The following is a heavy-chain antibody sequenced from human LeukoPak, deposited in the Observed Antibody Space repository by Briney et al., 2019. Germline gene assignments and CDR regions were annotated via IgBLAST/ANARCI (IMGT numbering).Heavy chain of an antibody. J-gene: IGHJ4*02. V-gene: IGHV4-39*01. CDR2: LYYSGSS. CDR1: GDSISSSNSY. Sequence: PSETLSLTCTVSGDSISSSNSYRGWIRQPPGKGLEWIGSLYYSGSSYYNPSLKSRVTISVDTSKNQFSLKLSSVTAADTAVYYCARQRGSSWYGGYYFDYWGQGTLVTVSS. CDR3: ARQRGSSWYGGYYFDY. D-gene: IGHD6-13*01.